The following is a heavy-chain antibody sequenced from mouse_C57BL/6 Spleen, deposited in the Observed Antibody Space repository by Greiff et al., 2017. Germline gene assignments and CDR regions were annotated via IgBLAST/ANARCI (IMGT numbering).Heavy chain of an antibody. CDR2: IWSGGST. Sequence: QVQLQQSGPGLVQPSQSLSITCTVSGFSLTSYGVHWVRQSPGKGLEWLGVIWSGGSTDYNAAFISRLSISKDKSKSQVFFKMSRLQADDTAIYYGARKGTTVDFDYWGQGTTLTVSS. J-gene: IGHJ2*01. CDR1: GFSLTSYG. D-gene: IGHD1-1*01. V-gene: IGHV2-2*01. CDR3: ARKGTTVDFDY.